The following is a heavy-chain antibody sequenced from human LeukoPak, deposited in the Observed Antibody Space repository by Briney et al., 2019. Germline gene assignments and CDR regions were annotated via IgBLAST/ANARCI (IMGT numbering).Heavy chain of an antibody. D-gene: IGHD3-10*01. Sequence: PSETLSLTCTVSGGSISSSNYYWGWIRQPPGKGLEWIGSIYYRGGTYYNPSLKSRVTISVDTSKNQFSLKVSSVTAADTAVYYCARSYGSGSSAGYWGQGTLVTVSS. J-gene: IGHJ4*02. CDR2: IYYRGGT. CDR1: GGSISSSNYY. CDR3: ARSYGSGSSAGY. V-gene: IGHV4-39*01.